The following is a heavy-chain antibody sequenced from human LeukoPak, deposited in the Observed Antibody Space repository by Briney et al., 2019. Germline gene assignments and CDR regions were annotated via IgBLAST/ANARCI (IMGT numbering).Heavy chain of an antibody. CDR2: IYYSGST. D-gene: IGHD3-10*01. J-gene: IGHJ2*01. Sequence: WVRQAPGKGLEWIGTIYYSGSTYYNPSLKSRVTISVDTSENQFSLKLSSVTATDTALYYCARDPYYYGSGVSGRYFDLWGRGTLVTVSS. CDR3: ARDPYYYGSGVSGRYFDL. V-gene: IGHV4-39*02.